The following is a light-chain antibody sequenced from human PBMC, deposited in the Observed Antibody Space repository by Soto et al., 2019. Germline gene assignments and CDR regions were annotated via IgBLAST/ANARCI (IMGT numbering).Light chain of an antibody. V-gene: IGKV3-20*01. Sequence: EIVLTQSPGTLSLSPGERATLSCRASQSVTSNYLAWYQQKPGQAPRLLIYVASSRAAGIPDRFSGSGSGTDFSLTISRLELEDFAVYYCQIYGSSPLITFGQGTRLEMK. CDR3: QIYGSSPLIT. CDR2: VAS. J-gene: IGKJ5*01. CDR1: QSVTSNY.